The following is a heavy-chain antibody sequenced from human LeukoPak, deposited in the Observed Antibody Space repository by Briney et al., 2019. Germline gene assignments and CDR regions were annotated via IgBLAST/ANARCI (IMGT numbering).Heavy chain of an antibody. CDR3: ARDGARYSGSYYNDY. CDR1: GFTFSSYD. CDR2: ISGNGGTT. V-gene: IGHV3-64*01. D-gene: IGHD1-26*01. J-gene: IGHJ4*02. Sequence: GGSLRLSCAASGFTFSSYDMQWVRQAPGKGLEYVSSISGNGGTTYYANSVKGRFTISRDNSKNTLYLQMGSLRAEYMAVYYYARDGARYSGSYYNDYWGQGTLVTVSS.